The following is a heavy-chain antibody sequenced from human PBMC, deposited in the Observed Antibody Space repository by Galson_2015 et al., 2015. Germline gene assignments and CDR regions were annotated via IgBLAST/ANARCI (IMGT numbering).Heavy chain of an antibody. CDR3: ATIPIAVAGYYFDY. CDR2: FDPEDGET. D-gene: IGHD6-19*01. J-gene: IGHJ4*02. CDR1: GYTLTDLS. V-gene: IGHV1-24*01. Sequence: SVKVSCKVSGYTLTDLSMHWVRQAPGKGLEWMGGFDPEDGETIYAQKFQGRVTMTEDTSTDTAYMELSSLRSEDTAVYYCATIPIAVAGYYFDYWGQGTLVTVSS.